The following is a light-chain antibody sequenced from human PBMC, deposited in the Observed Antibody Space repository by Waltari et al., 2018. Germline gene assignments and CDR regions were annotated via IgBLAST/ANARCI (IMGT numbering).Light chain of an antibody. Sequence: DIQMTQSTSTLSTSVGDRVTSTCRASQSISSWFAWYQQKPGKAPKLLTDKSSSLESGVPSRFSGSGSATEFTLTIRSLQPDDFATYYCQQYNSYPVTFGQGTKLETK. CDR1: QSISSW. V-gene: IGKV1-5*03. J-gene: IGKJ2*01. CDR3: QQYNSYPVT. CDR2: KSS.